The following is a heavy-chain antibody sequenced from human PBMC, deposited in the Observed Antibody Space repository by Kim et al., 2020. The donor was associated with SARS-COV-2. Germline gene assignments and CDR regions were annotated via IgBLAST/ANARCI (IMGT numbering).Heavy chain of an antibody. CDR3: AREPSEGATYLHYYYGMDV. D-gene: IGHD1-26*01. CDR1: GFTFSSYA. J-gene: IGHJ6*02. CDR2: ISYDGSNK. Sequence: GGSLRLSCAASGFTFSSYAMHWVRQAPGKGLEWVAVISYDGSNKYYADSVKGRFTISRDNSKNTLYLQMNSLRAEDTAVYYCAREPSEGATYLHYYYGMDVWGQGTTVTVSS. V-gene: IGHV3-30*04.